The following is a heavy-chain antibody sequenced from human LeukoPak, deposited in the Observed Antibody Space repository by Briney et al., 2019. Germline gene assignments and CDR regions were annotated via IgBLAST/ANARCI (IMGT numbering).Heavy chain of an antibody. V-gene: IGHV1-2*06. J-gene: IGHJ4*02. Sequence: ASVKVSCKASGYTFTGYHMHWVRQAPGQGLEWMGRINPNTGGTEYAQKFQGRVTMTRDTSISTAYMDLSRLRSDDTAVYYCARDYCSSTSCLLEYWGQGTLVTVSS. CDR2: INPNTGGT. CDR3: ARDYCSSTSCLLEY. CDR1: GYTFTGYH. D-gene: IGHD2-2*01.